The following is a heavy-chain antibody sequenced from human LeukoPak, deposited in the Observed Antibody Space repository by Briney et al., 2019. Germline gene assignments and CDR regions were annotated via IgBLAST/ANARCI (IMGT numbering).Heavy chain of an antibody. CDR1: GFTFSSSY. CDR2: FYSGGKT. Sequence: GGSLRLSCAASGFTFSSSYMSWVRQAPGKGLEWVSVFYSGGKTCYTDSVKGRFTISRDNSKNTLYLQMNSLRAEDTAIYYCAKPFPGHYDILTGYYAPPDYWGQGTLVTVSS. CDR3: AKPFPGHYDILTGYYAPPDY. J-gene: IGHJ4*02. D-gene: IGHD3-9*01. V-gene: IGHV3-53*01.